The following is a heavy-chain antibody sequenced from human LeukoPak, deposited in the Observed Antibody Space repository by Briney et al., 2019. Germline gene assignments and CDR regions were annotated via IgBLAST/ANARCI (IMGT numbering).Heavy chain of an antibody. V-gene: IGHV3-48*03. Sequence: GSLRLSCAASGFTFSSYEMNWVRQAPGKGLEWVSYISISGSTRYYADSVKGRFTISRDDAKNSLYVQMNSLRVEDTAVYYCAREGRTLTGYPFDYWGQGTLVTVPS. D-gene: IGHD3-9*01. CDR3: AREGRTLTGYPFDY. J-gene: IGHJ4*02. CDR2: ISISGSTR. CDR1: GFTFSSYE.